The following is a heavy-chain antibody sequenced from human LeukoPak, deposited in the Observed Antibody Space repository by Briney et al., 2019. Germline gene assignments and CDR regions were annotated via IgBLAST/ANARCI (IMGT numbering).Heavy chain of an antibody. Sequence: GGSLRLSCAASGFTFSSYAMHWVRQAPGKGLEWVAVISYDGSNKYYADSVKGRFTISRDNSKNTLYLQMNSLRAEDTAVYYCAKVRARGGWLYAFDIWGQGTMVTVSS. CDR3: AKVRARGGWLYAFDI. CDR1: GFTFSSYA. D-gene: IGHD3-10*01. J-gene: IGHJ3*02. V-gene: IGHV3-30-3*01. CDR2: ISYDGSNK.